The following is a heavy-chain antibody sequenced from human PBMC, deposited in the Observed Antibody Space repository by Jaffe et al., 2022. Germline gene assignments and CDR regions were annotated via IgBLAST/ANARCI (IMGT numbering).Heavy chain of an antibody. CDR1: GGSFSGYY. CDR2: INHSGST. J-gene: IGHJ4*02. CDR3: ARFSGYSSSWYFLGDYFDY. Sequence: QVQLQQWGAGLLKPSETLSLTCAVYGGSFSGYYWSWIRQPPGKGLEWIGEINHSGSTNYNPSLKSRVTISVDTSKNQFSLKLSSVTAADTAVYYCARFSGYSSSWYFLGDYFDYWGQGTLVTVSS. D-gene: IGHD6-13*01. V-gene: IGHV4-34*01.